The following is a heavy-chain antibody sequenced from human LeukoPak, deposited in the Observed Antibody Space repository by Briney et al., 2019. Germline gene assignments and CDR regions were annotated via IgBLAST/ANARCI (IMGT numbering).Heavy chain of an antibody. CDR3: ARESRDAFDI. J-gene: IGHJ3*02. CDR2: IWYDGSDK. V-gene: IGHV3-33*01. Sequence: GGSLRLSCAASGITFSSYGIHWVRQAPGKGLEWVAVIWYDGSDKYYVDSVKGRFTISRDNSKNTLYLQMNSLRAEDTAFYYCARESRDAFDIWGQGTMVTVSS. CDR1: GITFSSYG.